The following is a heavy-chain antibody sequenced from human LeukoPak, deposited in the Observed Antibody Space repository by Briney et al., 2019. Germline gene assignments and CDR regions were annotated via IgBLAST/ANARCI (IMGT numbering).Heavy chain of an antibody. CDR3: AKDKFDGSGSSLDY. CDR2: ISSSGSTI. J-gene: IGHJ4*02. D-gene: IGHD3-10*01. Sequence: GGSLRLSCAASGFTFSSYEMNWVRQAPGKGLEWVSYISSSGSTIYYADSVKGRFTISRDNAKNSLYLQMNSLRAEDTALYYCAKDKFDGSGSSLDYWGQGTLVTVSS. V-gene: IGHV3-48*03. CDR1: GFTFSSYE.